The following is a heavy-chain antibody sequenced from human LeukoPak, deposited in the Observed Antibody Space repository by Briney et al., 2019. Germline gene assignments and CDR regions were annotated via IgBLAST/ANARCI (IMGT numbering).Heavy chain of an antibody. J-gene: IGHJ5*02. CDR1: GDSISSSAYF. CDR3: ASASASYDYGDYGFGNWFDP. Sequence: SETLSLTCTVSGDSISSSAYFWSWIRQPAGKGLEWIGRIYTTGSTNYNPSLKSRVTISIDTSKNHFSLKVSSVTAADTAVYYCASASASYDYGDYGFGNWFDPWGQGTLVTVSS. D-gene: IGHD4-17*01. V-gene: IGHV4-61*02. CDR2: IYTTGST.